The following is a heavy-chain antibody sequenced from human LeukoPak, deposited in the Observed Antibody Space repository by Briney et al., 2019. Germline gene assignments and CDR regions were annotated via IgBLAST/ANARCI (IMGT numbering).Heavy chain of an antibody. CDR3: TRDRRYGGNSLYYFDY. CDR2: IKQDGSEK. V-gene: IGHV3-7*01. J-gene: IGHJ4*02. CDR1: GVTFSSYW. D-gene: IGHD4-23*01. Sequence: GGSLRLSCAASGVTFSSYWMTWFRQAPGKGLEWVAHIKQDGSEKYYVDSVKGRFTLSRDNAKNSLYLQMNSLRAEDTAVYYCTRDRRYGGNSLYYFDYWGQGTLVTVSS.